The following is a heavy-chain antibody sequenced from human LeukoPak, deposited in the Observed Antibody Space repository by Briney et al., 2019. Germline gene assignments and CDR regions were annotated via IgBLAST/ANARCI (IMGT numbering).Heavy chain of an antibody. D-gene: IGHD3-10*01. V-gene: IGHV3-48*04. J-gene: IGHJ4*02. Sequence: GGSLRLSCAASGFTFSSYSMNWVRQAPGKGLKWVSYISSSSSTIYYADSVKGRFTISRDNAKNSLYLQMNSMRAEDTAVYYCARPYYYGSGSPDYWGQGTLVTVSS. CDR2: ISSSSSTI. CDR3: ARPYYYGSGSPDY. CDR1: GFTFSSYS.